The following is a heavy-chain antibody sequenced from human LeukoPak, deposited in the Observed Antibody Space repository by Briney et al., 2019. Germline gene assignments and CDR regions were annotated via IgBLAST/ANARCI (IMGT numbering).Heavy chain of an antibody. V-gene: IGHV4-61*02. Sequence: SETLSLTCTVSGDSISSNNYYWSWLRQPPGKGLEWIGRIYTSGSTNYNPSLKSRVTISVATSKNQFSLKLSSVTAAGTAVYYCARPTHNDGRAFDNWGQGTMVTVSS. J-gene: IGHJ3*02. CDR3: ARPTHNDGRAFDN. CDR1: GDSISSNNYY. D-gene: IGHD1-1*01. CDR2: IYTSGST.